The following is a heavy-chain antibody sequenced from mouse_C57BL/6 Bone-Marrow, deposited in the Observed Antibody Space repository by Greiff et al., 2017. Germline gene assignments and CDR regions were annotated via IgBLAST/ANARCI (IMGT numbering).Heavy chain of an antibody. Sequence: EVMLVESGGGLVKPGGSLKLSCAASGFTFSSYTMSWVRQTPEKRLEWVATISGGGGNTYYPDSVKGRFTISRDNAQNTLYLQMSSLRSEDTALYYCGGLRAWFAYSGHGTLVSVSA. CDR3: GGLRAWFAY. V-gene: IGHV5-9*01. J-gene: IGHJ3*01. CDR2: ISGGGGNT. CDR1: GFTFSSYT. D-gene: IGHD1-1*01.